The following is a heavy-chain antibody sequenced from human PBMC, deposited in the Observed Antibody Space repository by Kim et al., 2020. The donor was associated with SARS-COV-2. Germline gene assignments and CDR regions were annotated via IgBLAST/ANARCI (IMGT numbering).Heavy chain of an antibody. V-gene: IGHV4-31*02. D-gene: IGHD3-10*01. CDR3: AREGAYYYGSGSSGGMDV. J-gene: IGHJ6*02. Sequence: KSRVTISVDTSKNQFSLKLSSVTAADTAVYYCAREGAYYYGSGSSGGMDVWGQGTTVTVSS.